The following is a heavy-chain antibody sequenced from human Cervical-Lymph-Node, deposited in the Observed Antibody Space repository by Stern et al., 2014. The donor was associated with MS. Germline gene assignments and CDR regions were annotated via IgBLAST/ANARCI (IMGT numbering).Heavy chain of an antibody. Sequence: QVTLKESGPTLVKPTQTLTLTCTFSGFSLSTSGVGVGWIRQPPGKALEWLAFIYWDDSKRYSPSLKNRLTITKDTSKNQVVLTMNNMDPVDTATFYCATHDPGVVPAALDYWGQGTLVTVS. J-gene: IGHJ4*02. CDR3: ATHDPGVVPAALDY. CDR2: IYWDDSK. CDR1: GFSLSTSGVG. D-gene: IGHD2-2*01. V-gene: IGHV2-5*02.